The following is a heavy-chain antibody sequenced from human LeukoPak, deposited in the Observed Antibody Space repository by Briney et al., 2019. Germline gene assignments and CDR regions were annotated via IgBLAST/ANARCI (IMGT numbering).Heavy chain of an antibody. D-gene: IGHD3-10*01. CDR2: ISYDGSNK. CDR3: ARDRITLVRGVLFYYGMDV. V-gene: IGHV3-30-3*01. Sequence: PGGSLRLSCAASGFTFSSYAMHWVRQAPGKGLEWVAVISYDGSNKYYADSVKGRFTISRDNSKNTLYLQMNSLRAEDTAVYYCARDRITLVRGVLFYYGMDVWGQGTTVTVSS. J-gene: IGHJ6*02. CDR1: GFTFSSYA.